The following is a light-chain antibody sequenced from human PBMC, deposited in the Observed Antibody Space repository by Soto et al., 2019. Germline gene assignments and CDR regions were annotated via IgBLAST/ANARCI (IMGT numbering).Light chain of an antibody. V-gene: IGLV2-14*01. CDR2: EVS. CDR3: SSYTSSSTRV. CDR1: SSDVGGYNY. Sequence: QSALTQPASVSGSPGQSITISCTGTSSDVGGYNYVSWYQQHPGKAPKLMIYEVSNRPSGVSNRLSGSKAGNTTSLTISVIKAEDEADYYCSSYTSSSTRVVVRGTNVTVL. J-gene: IGLJ3*02.